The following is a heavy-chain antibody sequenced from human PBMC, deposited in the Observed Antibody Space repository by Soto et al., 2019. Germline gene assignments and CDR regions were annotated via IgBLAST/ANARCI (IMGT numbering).Heavy chain of an antibody. D-gene: IGHD3-16*01. CDR3: VGDIPVCPLDT. CDR1: GLTFRSYW. J-gene: IGHJ5*02. V-gene: IGHV3-74*03. CDR2: INTDGSVA. Sequence: EVQLVESGGGLVQPGESLRLSCAASGLTFRSYWMHWVRQAPGKGLVWVSRINTDGSVAMYVDSVKGRFTISRDNAKNSFFQNMNGLRPEDRAGCSWVGDIPVCPLDTRGQETLAT.